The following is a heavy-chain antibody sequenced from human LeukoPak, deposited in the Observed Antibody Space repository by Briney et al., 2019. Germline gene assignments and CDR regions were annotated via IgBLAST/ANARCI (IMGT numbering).Heavy chain of an antibody. J-gene: IGHJ3*02. Sequence: KPSDTLSLTCVVSRYSINSGYYWGWIRQPPGKGLEWIGSIYHSGSTYYNPSLKSRVTISVDTSKNQLSLKLTSVTAADTAVYYCARVNNYYGTSAYYYEGAFDIWGQGTMVTVSS. CDR1: RYSINSGYY. D-gene: IGHD3-22*01. CDR2: IYHSGST. V-gene: IGHV4-38-2*01. CDR3: ARVNNYYGTSAYYYEGAFDI.